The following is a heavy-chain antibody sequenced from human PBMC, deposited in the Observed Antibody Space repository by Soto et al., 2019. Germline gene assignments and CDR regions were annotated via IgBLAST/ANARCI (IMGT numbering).Heavy chain of an antibody. J-gene: IGHJ5*02. D-gene: IGHD3-3*01. CDR2: IYYSGST. V-gene: IGHV4-59*01. Sequence: ASETLCLTCTVSGGSISSYYWSWIRQPPGKGLEWIGYIYYSGSTNYNPSLKSRVTISVDTSKNQFSLKLSSVTAADTAVYYCARVLFGRGNWFDPWGQGTLVTVSS. CDR3: ARVLFGRGNWFDP. CDR1: GGSISSYY.